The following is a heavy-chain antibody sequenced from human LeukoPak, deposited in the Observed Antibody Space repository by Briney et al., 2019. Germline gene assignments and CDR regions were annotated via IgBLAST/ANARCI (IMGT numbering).Heavy chain of an antibody. D-gene: IGHD3-10*01. CDR2: ISSNGGST. J-gene: IGHJ4*02. Sequence: GGSLRLSCSASGFTFSSYAMHWVRQAPGKGLEYVSAISSNGGSTYCAGSVKGRFTISRDNSKNTLYLQMSSLRAEDTAVYYCVKDVGPKLHDYWGQGTLVTVSS. CDR3: VKDVGPKLHDY. CDR1: GFTFSSYA. V-gene: IGHV3-64D*09.